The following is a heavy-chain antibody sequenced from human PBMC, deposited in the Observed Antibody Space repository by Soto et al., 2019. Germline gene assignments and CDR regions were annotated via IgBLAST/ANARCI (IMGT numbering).Heavy chain of an antibody. CDR2: IYHGGGT. CDR3: VPQTISYTLDV. CDR1: GVSIRSHHW. Sequence: QVQLQESGPGLVKPSGTLSLTCAVSGVSIRSHHWWSWVRQTPGKGLEWIAEIYHGGGTNYNPSLKSRVTISTDESKNQLSLKVNSVSAADTAIYYCVPQTISYTLDVWGQGTTVTVSS. D-gene: IGHD1-1*01. J-gene: IGHJ6*02. V-gene: IGHV4-4*02.